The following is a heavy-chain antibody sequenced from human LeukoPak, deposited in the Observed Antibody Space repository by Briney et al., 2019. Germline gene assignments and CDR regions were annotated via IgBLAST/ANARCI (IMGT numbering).Heavy chain of an antibody. V-gene: IGHV2-5*02. J-gene: IGHJ4*02. Sequence: SGPTLVKPTQTLTLTCTFSGFSLSTSGVGVGWIRQPPGKALEWLALIYWDDDKRYSPSLKSRLTITKDTSKNQVVLTMTNMDPVDTATYYCVPYYYDSSGYRTGFDYWGQGTLVTVSS. D-gene: IGHD3-22*01. CDR1: GFSLSTSGVG. CDR3: VPYYYDSSGYRTGFDY. CDR2: IYWDDDK.